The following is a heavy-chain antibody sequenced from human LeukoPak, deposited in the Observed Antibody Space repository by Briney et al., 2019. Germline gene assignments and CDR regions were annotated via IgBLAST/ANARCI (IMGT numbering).Heavy chain of an antibody. V-gene: IGHV3-48*02. J-gene: IGHJ4*02. Sequence: GGSLRLSCAASGFTFSRFGMNWVRQAPGKGLEWISYISSTSSAMYYADSVKGRFTISRDNAKNSLCLQMSSLRDEDTAVYYCAQKGGTDHWGQGTLVTVSS. D-gene: IGHD2-15*01. CDR3: AQKGGTDH. CDR2: ISSTSSAM. CDR1: GFTFSRFG.